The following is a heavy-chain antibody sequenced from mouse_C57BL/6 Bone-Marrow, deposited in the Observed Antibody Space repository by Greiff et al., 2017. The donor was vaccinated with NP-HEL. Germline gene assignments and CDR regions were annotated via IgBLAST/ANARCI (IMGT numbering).Heavy chain of an antibody. J-gene: IGHJ2*01. CDR1: GFTFSSYA. Sequence: EVQGVESGGGLVKPGGSLKLSCAASGFTFSSYAMSWVRQTPEKRLEWVATISDGGSYTYYPYNVEGRFTISRDNAKNNLYLQMSHLKSEDTAMYYCAREGYYGKDFDYWGQGTTLTVSS. CDR2: ISDGGSYT. CDR3: AREGYYGKDFDY. D-gene: IGHD1-1*01. V-gene: IGHV5-4*01.